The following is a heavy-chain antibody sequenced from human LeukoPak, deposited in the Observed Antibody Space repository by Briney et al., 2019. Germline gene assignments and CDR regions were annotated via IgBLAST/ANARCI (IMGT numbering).Heavy chain of an antibody. J-gene: IGHJ4*02. Sequence: GASVKVSCKASGYTFTSYGISWVRQAPGQGLEWMGWISAYNGNTNYAQKLQGRVTMTTDTSTSTAYMELRSLRSDDTAVYYCARGRHYYGSGSYYREIDYWGQGTLVTVSS. CDR1: GYTFTSYG. D-gene: IGHD3-10*01. CDR3: ARGRHYYGSGSYYREIDY. CDR2: ISAYNGNT. V-gene: IGHV1-18*01.